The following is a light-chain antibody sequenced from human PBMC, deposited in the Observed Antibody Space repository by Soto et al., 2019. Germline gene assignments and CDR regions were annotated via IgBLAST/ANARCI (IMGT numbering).Light chain of an antibody. J-gene: IGKJ4*01. CDR2: DAS. V-gene: IGKV3-11*01. CDR3: QQRTDWPLT. Sequence: ETVLTQSPATLSLSPGQTATFSCMASQSVGSYLAWYQQKPGQAPRLLIYDASNRATGIPARFSGSGSGTDFTLTITSLEPEEFAVYFCQQRTDWPLTFGGGTKLEI. CDR1: QSVGSY.